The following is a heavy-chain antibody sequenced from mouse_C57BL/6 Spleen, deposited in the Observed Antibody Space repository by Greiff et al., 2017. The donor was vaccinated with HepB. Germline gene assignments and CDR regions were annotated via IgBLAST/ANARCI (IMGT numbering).Heavy chain of an antibody. V-gene: IGHV1-4*01. Sequence: VQLQQSGAELARPGASVKMSCKASGYTFTSYTMHWVKQRPGQGLEWIGYINPSSGYTKYNQKFKDKATLTADKTSSTAYMQLSSLTSEDSAVYYCARYYYGSSFDYWGQGTTLTVSS. CDR2: INPSSGYT. D-gene: IGHD1-1*01. CDR3: ARYYYGSSFDY. CDR1: GYTFTSYT. J-gene: IGHJ2*01.